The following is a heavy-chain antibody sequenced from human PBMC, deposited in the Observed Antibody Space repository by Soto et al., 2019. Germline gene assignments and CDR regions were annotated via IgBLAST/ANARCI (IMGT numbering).Heavy chain of an antibody. Sequence: QVQLVESGGGVVQPGNSLRLYCVTYGFTFRNYGMHWVRQFPGKGLEWVAVIWHDGSKQYYLDSVKGRFTISCDDSKRPRYLQMNSLKVEDTAIYYCARVLGGVGPDLDYWGRGTSVTVSS. V-gene: IGHV3-33*01. D-gene: IGHD3-16*01. CDR3: ARVLGGVGPDLDY. CDR1: GFTFRNYG. J-gene: IGHJ4*02. CDR2: IWHDGSKQ.